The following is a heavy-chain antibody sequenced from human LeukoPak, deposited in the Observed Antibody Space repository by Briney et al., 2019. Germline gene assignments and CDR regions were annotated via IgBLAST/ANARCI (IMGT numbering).Heavy chain of an antibody. V-gene: IGHV4-59*01. D-gene: IGHD1-26*01. Sequence: SETLSLTCTVSGGSISSYHWSWFRQAPGKGLEWIGYIYDSGSTNFNPSLKSRVTISVDTSKNQFSLKLSSVTAADTAVYYCAXRDANVXIVPTLFPFDYWGQGTLVTVSS. CDR1: GGSISSYH. J-gene: IGHJ4*02. CDR3: AXRDANVXIVPTLFPFDY. CDR2: IYDSGST.